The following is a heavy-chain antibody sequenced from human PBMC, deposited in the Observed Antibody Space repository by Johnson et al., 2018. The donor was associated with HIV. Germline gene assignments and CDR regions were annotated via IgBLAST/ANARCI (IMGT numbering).Heavy chain of an antibody. V-gene: IGHV3-15*01. CDR1: GFTFSNAW. J-gene: IGHJ3*02. CDR2: IKSKTDGGTP. D-gene: IGHD3-16*01. Sequence: EVQLVESGGGLVQPGGSLRLSCAASGFTFSNAWMSWVRQAPGKGLEWVCRIKSKTDGGTPDYCATGKGRFTVARDDSKNTVFLQMNSLKIEDTAVYYCWSQGTISSFGGVNAFDIWGQGTMVTVSS. CDR3: WSQGTISSFGGVNAFDI.